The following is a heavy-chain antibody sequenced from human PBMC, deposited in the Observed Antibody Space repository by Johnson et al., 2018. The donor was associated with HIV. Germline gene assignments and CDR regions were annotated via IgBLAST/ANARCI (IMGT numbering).Heavy chain of an antibody. D-gene: IGHD6-13*01. CDR2: ISGSGGNT. Sequence: VQLVESGGGLVQPGGSLRLSCAASGFTFSSQVMNWVRQAPGKGLEWVSGISGSGGNTYYADSVKGRFTISRDNSKNTLYFQMNSLRAEDTAVYYCANTYSGSWYDAFDIWGQGTLVTVSS. J-gene: IGHJ3*02. CDR1: GFTFSSQV. V-gene: IGHV3-23*04. CDR3: ANTYSGSWYDAFDI.